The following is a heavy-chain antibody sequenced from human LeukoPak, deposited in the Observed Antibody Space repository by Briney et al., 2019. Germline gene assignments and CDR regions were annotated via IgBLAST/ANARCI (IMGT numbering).Heavy chain of an antibody. J-gene: IGHJ4*02. CDR3: AKDESGYYYDSSGYYVDY. Sequence: GRSLRLSCAASGFTFSSYGMHWVRQAPGKGLEWVAVISYDGSNKYYADSVKGRFTISRDNSKNTLYLQMNSLRAEDTAVYYCAKDESGYYYDSSGYYVDYWGQGTLVTVSS. CDR2: ISYDGSNK. D-gene: IGHD3-22*01. CDR1: GFTFSSYG. V-gene: IGHV3-30*18.